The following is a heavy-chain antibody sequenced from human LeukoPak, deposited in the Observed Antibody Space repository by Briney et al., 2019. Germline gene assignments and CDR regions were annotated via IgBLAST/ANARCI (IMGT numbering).Heavy chain of an antibody. Sequence: GGSLRLSCAASGFTFSSYAMSWVRQAPGKGLEWVSAISGSGGSTYYADSVKGRFTISRDNSKNTLYLQMNSLRAEDTAVYYCAKPRGVITMIVVAFDYWGQGTLVTVSS. V-gene: IGHV3-23*01. D-gene: IGHD3-22*01. CDR2: ISGSGGST. CDR3: AKPRGVITMIVVAFDY. CDR1: GFTFSSYA. J-gene: IGHJ4*02.